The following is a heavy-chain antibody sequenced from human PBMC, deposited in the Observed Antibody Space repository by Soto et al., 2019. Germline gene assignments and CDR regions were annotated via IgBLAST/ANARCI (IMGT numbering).Heavy chain of an antibody. CDR3: GRTALYYLDY. Sequence: QVQLVQSGAEVKKPGASVKVSCKASGYTFTSYYMHWVRQAPGQGLEWMGIINPSGGSTSYAQKFQGRVTMNRDTSTSTVHMELSSLRSEDTAVYYCGRTALYYLDYWGQGTLVTVSS. D-gene: IGHD5-18*01. J-gene: IGHJ4*02. CDR1: GYTFTSYY. CDR2: INPSGGST. V-gene: IGHV1-46*01.